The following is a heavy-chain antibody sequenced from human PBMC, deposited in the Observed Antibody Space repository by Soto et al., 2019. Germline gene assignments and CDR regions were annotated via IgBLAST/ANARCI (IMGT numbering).Heavy chain of an antibody. Sequence: QVQLQESGPGLVKPSGTLSLTCVVSGGPINSRSWWSWVRQPPGKGLEWIGEMHHGGTTYYNPSLKNRIFTSSDKSKNHFSLELTSVTAADTAIYYCATQAISYTWDVWGQGTSVTVSS. CDR2: MHHGGTT. J-gene: IGHJ6*02. V-gene: IGHV4-4*02. D-gene: IGHD4-4*01. CDR3: ATQAISYTWDV. CDR1: GGPINSRSW.